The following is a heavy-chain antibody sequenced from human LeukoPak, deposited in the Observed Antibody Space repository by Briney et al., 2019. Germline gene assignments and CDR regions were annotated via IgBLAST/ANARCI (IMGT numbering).Heavy chain of an antibody. CDR3: ARDVGSGSYYPDY. Sequence: SETLPLTCTVSGGSISSYYWSWIRQPPGKGLEWIGYIYYSGSTNYNPSLKSRVTISVDTSKNQFSLKLSSVTAADTAVYYCARDVGSGSYYPDYWGQGTLVTVSS. CDR1: GGSISSYY. CDR2: IYYSGST. D-gene: IGHD3-10*01. J-gene: IGHJ4*02. V-gene: IGHV4-59*01.